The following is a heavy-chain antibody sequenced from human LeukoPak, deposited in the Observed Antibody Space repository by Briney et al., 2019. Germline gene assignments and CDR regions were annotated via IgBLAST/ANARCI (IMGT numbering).Heavy chain of an antibody. CDR1: GGSFSGYY. CDR3: ARDDGRGGYYFDS. J-gene: IGHJ4*02. V-gene: IGHV4-34*01. Sequence: PSETLSLTCAVYGGSFSGYYWSWIRQPPGKGLEWIGEINHSGSTNYNPSLKSRVTISVDTSKNQFSLKLSSVTAADTAVYYCARDDGRGGYYFDSWGQGTLVTVSS. D-gene: IGHD1-1*01. CDR2: INHSGST.